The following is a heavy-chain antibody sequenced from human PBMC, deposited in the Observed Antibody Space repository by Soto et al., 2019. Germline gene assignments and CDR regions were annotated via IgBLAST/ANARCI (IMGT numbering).Heavy chain of an antibody. CDR2: IYHSGST. Sequence: QLQLQESGSGLVKPSQTLSLTCAVSGGSISSGGYSWSWIRQPPGQGLEWIGYIYHSGSTYYNPSRKSRVTISVDRSKKQFSLNLSSVTAADTAVYYCARGMTTVTTYDYWGQGTLVTVSS. CDR3: ARGMTTVTTYDY. D-gene: IGHD4-4*01. CDR1: GGSISSGGYS. J-gene: IGHJ4*02. V-gene: IGHV4-30-2*01.